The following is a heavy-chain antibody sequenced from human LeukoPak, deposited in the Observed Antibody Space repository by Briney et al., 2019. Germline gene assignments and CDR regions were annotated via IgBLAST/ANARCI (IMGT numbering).Heavy chain of an antibody. V-gene: IGHV4-59*01. Sequence: SETLSLTCTVSGGSISSYYWSWIRQPPGKGLEWIGYIYYSGSTNYNPSLKSRVTISVDTSKNQFSLKLSSVTAADTAVYYCARFVDIVAKMDVRGQGTTVTVSS. CDR1: GGSISSYY. J-gene: IGHJ6*02. CDR3: ARFVDIVAKMDV. D-gene: IGHD5-12*01. CDR2: IYYSGST.